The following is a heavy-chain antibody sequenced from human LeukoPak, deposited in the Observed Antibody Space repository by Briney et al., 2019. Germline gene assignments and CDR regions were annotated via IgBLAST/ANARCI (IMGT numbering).Heavy chain of an antibody. Sequence: GGPLRLSCAASGFTFSSYSMNWVRQAPGKGLEWVSSISSSSSYIYYADSVKGRSTISRDNAKNSLYLQMNSLRAEDTAVYYCARGLYYDIFGYWGQGTLVTVSS. CDR1: GFTFSSYS. D-gene: IGHD3-9*01. CDR3: ARGLYYDIFGY. J-gene: IGHJ4*02. V-gene: IGHV3-21*01. CDR2: ISSSSSYI.